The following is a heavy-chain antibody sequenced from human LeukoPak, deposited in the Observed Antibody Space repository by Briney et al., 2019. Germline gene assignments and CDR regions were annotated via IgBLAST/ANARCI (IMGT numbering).Heavy chain of an antibody. D-gene: IGHD3-22*01. CDR3: AKTYYFGRNYYDSSGYYFDY. CDR1: GFTFDDYG. V-gene: IGHV3-20*04. CDR2: INWNGGST. Sequence: GGSLRLSCAASGFTFDDYGMSWVRQAPGKGLEWVSGINWNGGSTGYADSVKGRFTISRDNSKNTLYLQMNSLRAEDTAVYYCAKTYYFGRNYYDSSGYYFDYWGQGTLVTVSS. J-gene: IGHJ4*02.